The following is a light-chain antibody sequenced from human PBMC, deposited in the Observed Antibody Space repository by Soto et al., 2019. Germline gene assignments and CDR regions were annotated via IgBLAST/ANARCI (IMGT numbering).Light chain of an antibody. Sequence: EIVMTQSPASLSVSPGDGATLSCRASQSVASNVAWYQQKPGQGPRLLIHGASTRAVGVPARFSGSGSGADFTLIISSLQSEDFAVYYCQQYHNWTPQYAFGQGTKLQIK. CDR2: GAS. CDR1: QSVASN. CDR3: QQYHNWTPQYA. V-gene: IGKV3-15*01. J-gene: IGKJ2*01.